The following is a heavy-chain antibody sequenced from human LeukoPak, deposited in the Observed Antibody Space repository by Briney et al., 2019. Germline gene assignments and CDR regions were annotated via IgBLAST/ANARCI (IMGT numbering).Heavy chain of an antibody. J-gene: IGHJ4*02. Sequence: ASVKVSCKASGYTFTSYAMNWVRQAPGQGLEWMGWISAYNGNTNYAQKLQGRVTMTTDTSTSTAYMELRSLRSDDTAVYYCARDRGVTTVTIFDYWGQGTLVTVSS. D-gene: IGHD4-17*01. CDR1: GYTFTSYA. CDR2: ISAYNGNT. CDR3: ARDRGVTTVTIFDY. V-gene: IGHV1-18*01.